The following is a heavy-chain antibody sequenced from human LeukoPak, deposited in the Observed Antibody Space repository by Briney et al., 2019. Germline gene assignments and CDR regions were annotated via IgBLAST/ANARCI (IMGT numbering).Heavy chain of an antibody. CDR1: GFTFSSYA. D-gene: IGHD4-17*01. CDR3: ARVEDDYGDYVDY. CDR2: IYSGGST. Sequence: QAGGSLRLSCEASGFTFSSYAMSWVRQAPGKGLEWVSVIYSGGSTYYADSVKGRFTISRDNSKNTLYLQMNSLRAEDTAVYYCARVEDDYGDYVDYWGQGTLVTVSS. V-gene: IGHV3-53*01. J-gene: IGHJ4*02.